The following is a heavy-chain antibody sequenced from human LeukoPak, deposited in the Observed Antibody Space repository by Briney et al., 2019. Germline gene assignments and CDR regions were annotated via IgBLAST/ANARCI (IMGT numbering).Heavy chain of an antibody. D-gene: IGHD6-13*01. J-gene: IGHJ6*02. CDR2: ISSSSSYI. Sequence: GGSLRLSCAASGFTFSSYSMNWVRQAPGKGLEWVSSISSSSSYIYYADSVKGRFTISRDNSKNTVYLQMNSLRADDTAIYYCARDPPGSNFALDVWGQGTTVTVSS. V-gene: IGHV3-21*01. CDR1: GFTFSSYS. CDR3: ARDPPGSNFALDV.